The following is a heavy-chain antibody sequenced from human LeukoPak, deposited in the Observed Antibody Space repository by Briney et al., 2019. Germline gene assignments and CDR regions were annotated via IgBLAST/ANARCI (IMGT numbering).Heavy chain of an antibody. J-gene: IGHJ4*02. CDR3: AREPQYYYDSSGYYGY. D-gene: IGHD3-22*01. V-gene: IGHV3-30-3*01. CDR2: ISYDGSNK. CDR1: GFTFSSYA. Sequence: TGRSLRLSCAASGFTFSSYAMHWVRQAPGKGLEWVAVISYDGSNKYYADSVKGRFTISRDNSKNTLYLQMNSLRAEDTAVYYCAREPQYYYDSSGYYGYWGQGTLVTVSS.